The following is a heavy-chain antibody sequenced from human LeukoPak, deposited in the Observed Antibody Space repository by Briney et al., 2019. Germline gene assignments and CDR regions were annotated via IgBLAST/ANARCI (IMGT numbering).Heavy chain of an antibody. V-gene: IGHV3-48*03. D-gene: IGHD4-17*01. J-gene: IGHJ4*02. CDR3: AKGRVTTFDY. CDR2: ISTSGRTI. Sequence: PGGSLRLSCAASGFTFSNYEMNWVRQAPGKRLERGSYISTSGRTINYADSVKGRFTISRNNSKNTLYLQMNSLRAEDTAVYYCAKGRVTTFDYWGQGTLVTVSS. CDR1: GFTFSNYE.